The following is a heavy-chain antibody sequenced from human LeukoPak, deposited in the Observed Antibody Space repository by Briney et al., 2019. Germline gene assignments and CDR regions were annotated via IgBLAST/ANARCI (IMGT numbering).Heavy chain of an antibody. CDR2: ISGSGGST. V-gene: IGHV3-23*01. J-gene: IGHJ4*02. Sequence: GGSLRLSCAASGFTFSSYAMSWVRQAPGKGLEWVSAISGSGGSTYYADSVKGRFTISRDNSKNTLYLQMNSLRAEDTDVYYCAKPDDSGYAVYYFDYWGQGTLATVSS. D-gene: IGHD5-12*01. CDR3: AKPDDSGYAVYYFDY. CDR1: GFTFSSYA.